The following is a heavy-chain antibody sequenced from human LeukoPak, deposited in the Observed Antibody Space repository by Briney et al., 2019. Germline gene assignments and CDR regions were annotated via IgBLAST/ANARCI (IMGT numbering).Heavy chain of an antibody. CDR2: IYYSGST. J-gene: IGHJ6*03. V-gene: IGHV4-39*07. CDR1: GGSISSSSYY. D-gene: IGHD6-6*01. Sequence: TSETLSLTCTVSGGSISSSSYYWGWIRQPPGKGLEWIGSIYYSGSTNYNPSLKSRVTISVDTSKNQFSLKLSSVTAADTAVYYCARGLITDQYSSYNMDVWGKGTTVTVSS. CDR3: ARGLITDQYSSYNMDV.